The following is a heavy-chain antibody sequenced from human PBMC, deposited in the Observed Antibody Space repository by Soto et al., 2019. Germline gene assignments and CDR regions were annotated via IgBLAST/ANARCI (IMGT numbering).Heavy chain of an antibody. D-gene: IGHD6-19*01. CDR2: ISAYNGNT. Sequence: ASVKVSCKASGYTFTSYGISWVRQAPGQGLERMGWISAYNGNTNYAQKLQGRVTMTTDTSTSTAYMELGSLRSDDTAVYYCARDDFIAVAGMKAFDIWGQGTPVTVSS. V-gene: IGHV1-18*01. CDR1: GYTFTSYG. CDR3: ARDDFIAVAGMKAFDI. J-gene: IGHJ3*02.